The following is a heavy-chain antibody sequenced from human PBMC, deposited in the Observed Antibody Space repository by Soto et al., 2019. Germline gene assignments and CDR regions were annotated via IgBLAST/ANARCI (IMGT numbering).Heavy chain of an antibody. CDR2: ILYSGSP. Sequence: KPSETLSLTCSVSGGSVSSGSYYWSWIRQPPGKGLEWVGYILYSGSPNYNPSLKSRVTMSLDTSENQFSLKLSSVTTADTAVYYCARVPYHYARGIYRPRWFDPWGQGTLVTVSS. D-gene: IGHD3-16*02. CDR3: ARVPYHYARGIYRPRWFDP. CDR1: GGSVSSGSYY. V-gene: IGHV4-61*01. J-gene: IGHJ5*02.